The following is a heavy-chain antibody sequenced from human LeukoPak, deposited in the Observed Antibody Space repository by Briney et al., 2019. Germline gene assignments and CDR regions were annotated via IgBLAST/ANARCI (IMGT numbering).Heavy chain of an antibody. CDR2: INAGNGNT. Sequence: ASVKVSCKASGYTFTNYLMHWVRQAPGQRLEWMGWINAGNGNTKYSQKFQDRVIITRDTSASTAYMELSSLRSEDTAVYYCARSYYDILTGWINNAFDVWGQGTMVTVSS. CDR1: GYTFTNYL. CDR3: ARSYYDILTGWINNAFDV. V-gene: IGHV1-3*01. D-gene: IGHD3-9*01. J-gene: IGHJ3*01.